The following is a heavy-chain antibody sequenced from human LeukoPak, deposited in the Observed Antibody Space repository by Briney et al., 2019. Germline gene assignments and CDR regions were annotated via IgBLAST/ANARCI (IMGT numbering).Heavy chain of an antibody. V-gene: IGHV4-39*07. Sequence: DPSETLSLTCTVSGGSISSSSYYWGWIRQPPGKGLEWIGSIYYSGSTYYNPSLKSRVTISVDTSKNQFSLKLSSVTAADTAVYYCARDLGYDYVWGSYFSHEFQHWGQGTLVTVSS. CDR2: IYYSGST. CDR1: GGSISSSSYY. J-gene: IGHJ1*01. CDR3: ARDLGYDYVWGSYFSHEFQH. D-gene: IGHD3-16*01.